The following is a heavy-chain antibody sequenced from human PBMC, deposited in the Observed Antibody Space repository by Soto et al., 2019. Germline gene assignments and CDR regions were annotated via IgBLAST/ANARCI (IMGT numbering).Heavy chain of an antibody. D-gene: IGHD6-13*01. CDR1: GYTFISYD. CDR3: ARSIAAAGTYYYYYMDV. V-gene: IGHV1-8*01. Sequence: ASVKVSCKASGYTFISYDINWVRQATGQGLEWMGWMNPNSGNTGYAQKFQGRVTMTRNTSISTAYMELSSLRSEDTAVYYCARSIAAAGTYYYYYMDVWGKGTTVTVSS. CDR2: MNPNSGNT. J-gene: IGHJ6*03.